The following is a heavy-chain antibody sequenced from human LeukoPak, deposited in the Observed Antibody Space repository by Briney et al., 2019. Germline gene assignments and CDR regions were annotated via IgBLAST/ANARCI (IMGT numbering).Heavy chain of an antibody. V-gene: IGHV3-30*03. Sequence: GGSLRLSCAASGFTFSSYGMHWVRQAPGKGLERVAFISYDGSNKYYADSVKGRFTISRDNSKNTLYLQMNSLRAEDTAVYYCSYSSGWGGDYYFDYWGQGTLVTVSS. CDR1: GFTFSSYG. CDR3: SYSSGWGGDYYFDY. D-gene: IGHD6-19*01. J-gene: IGHJ4*02. CDR2: ISYDGSNK.